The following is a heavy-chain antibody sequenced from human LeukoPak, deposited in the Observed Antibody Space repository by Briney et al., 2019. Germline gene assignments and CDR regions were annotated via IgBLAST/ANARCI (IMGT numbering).Heavy chain of an antibody. CDR3: ARGPGIAEDPLQH. Sequence: GGSLRLSCAVSVFTLSTYITSWVRQAPGKGLECVSSIRGSSSDIYYTVSVKSRFTIPSDNAKNSLYVQMNSQSGEDRAVYYCARGPGIAEDPLQHWGQGTLVIVS. CDR2: IRGSSSDI. CDR1: VFTLSTYI. D-gene: IGHD6-13*01. V-gene: IGHV3-21*01. J-gene: IGHJ1*01.